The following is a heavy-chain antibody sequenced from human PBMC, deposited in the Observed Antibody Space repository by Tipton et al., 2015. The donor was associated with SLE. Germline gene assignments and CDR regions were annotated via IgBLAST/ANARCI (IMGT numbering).Heavy chain of an antibody. Sequence: GLVKPSGTLSLTCAVSGGSISTSNWWSWIRQSPGKGLEWIGEIHHRGSTNYNPSLKSRVTISVDKSKNQFSLKMTSAIAADTAVYYCARGYCSGDVCFGRGYFDYWGQGTQVTVSS. CDR1: GGSISTSNW. V-gene: IGHV4-4*02. CDR2: IHHRGST. J-gene: IGHJ4*02. D-gene: IGHD2-8*02. CDR3: ARGYCSGDVCFGRGYFDY.